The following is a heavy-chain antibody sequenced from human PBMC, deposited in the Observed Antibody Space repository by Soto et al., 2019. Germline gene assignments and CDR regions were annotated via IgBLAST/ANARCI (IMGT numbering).Heavy chain of an antibody. CDR1: GFIFSNYV. CDR2: ISYDGNSK. CDR3: ARSYCGDDCALDH. V-gene: IGHV3-30-3*01. Sequence: GGSLRLSCAASGFIFSNYVMHWVRQAPGKGLEWVAVISYDGNSKHYADSVKGRFTISRDNSKSTLYVQMKSLRAEDTAVYYCARSYCGDDCALDHWGQGTLVTVSS. D-gene: IGHD2-21*02. J-gene: IGHJ4*02.